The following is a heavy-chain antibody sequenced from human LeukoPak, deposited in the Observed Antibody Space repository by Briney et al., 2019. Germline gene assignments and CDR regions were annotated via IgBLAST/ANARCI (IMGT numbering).Heavy chain of an antibody. D-gene: IGHD1-26*01. CDR2: IKTDGSIT. J-gene: IGHJ4*02. V-gene: IGHV3-74*01. CDR1: GFSFSVFW. CDR3: AIRYSGSYNDY. Sequence: GGSLRLSCAASGFSFSVFWMHWVRQAPGKGPVWVSRIKTDGSITNYADSVKGRFTISRDNAKNTLYLQMNSLRAEDTAVYYCAIRYSGSYNDYWGQGTLVTVSS.